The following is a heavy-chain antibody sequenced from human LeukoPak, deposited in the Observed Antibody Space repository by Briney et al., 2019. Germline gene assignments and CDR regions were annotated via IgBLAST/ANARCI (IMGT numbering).Heavy chain of an antibody. CDR3: ARDSTTAKGGY. CDR1: GFTFSSYS. CDR2: ISSSSSHI. Sequence: PGGSLRLSCAASGFTFSSYSMNWVRQAPGKGLEWVSSISSSSSHIYYADSVKGRFTISRDNAKNSLYLQMNSLRAEDTAVYYCARDSTTAKGGYWGQGTLVTVSS. D-gene: IGHD4-17*01. V-gene: IGHV3-21*01. J-gene: IGHJ4*02.